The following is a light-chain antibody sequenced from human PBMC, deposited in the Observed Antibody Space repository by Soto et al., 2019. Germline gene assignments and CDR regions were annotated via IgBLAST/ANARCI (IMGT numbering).Light chain of an antibody. CDR1: QGIGNA. V-gene: IGKV1D-13*01. CDR2: DAS. Sequence: QMTDAPASLSASVLYIVTISFRASQGIGNALVWYQQKPGKPPKVLIYDASTLASGVPSRFSGSGSGTEFTLTITSLQPEDFATYSCHQYSYYSTLGQRTKV. CDR3: HQYSYYST. J-gene: IGKJ1*01.